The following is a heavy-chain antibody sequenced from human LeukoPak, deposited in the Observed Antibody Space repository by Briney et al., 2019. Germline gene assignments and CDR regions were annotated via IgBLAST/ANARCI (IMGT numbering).Heavy chain of an antibody. CDR1: GFTVSSSY. V-gene: IGHV3-53*01. Sequence: PGGSLRLSCAASGFTVSSSYMSWVRQAPGKGLEWVSVFYSGGKTYYTDSVKGRFTISRDNSKNTLYLQMNSLRAEDTAVYYCARYYSSSWYMGWFDPWGQGTLVTVSS. CDR2: FYSGGKT. CDR3: ARYYSSSWYMGWFDP. D-gene: IGHD6-13*01. J-gene: IGHJ5*02.